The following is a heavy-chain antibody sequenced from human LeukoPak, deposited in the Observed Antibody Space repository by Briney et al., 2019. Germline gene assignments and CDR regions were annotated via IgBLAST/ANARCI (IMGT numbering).Heavy chain of an antibody. CDR3: ARGWLQSNWFDP. Sequence: ASVKVSCKASGYTFTGYYMHWVRQAPGQGLEWMGWINPNSGGTNYAQKFQGGVTMTRDTSISTAYMEVSRLRSDDTAVYYCARGWLQSNWFDPWGQGTLVTVSS. V-gene: IGHV1-2*02. D-gene: IGHD5-24*01. J-gene: IGHJ5*02. CDR2: INPNSGGT. CDR1: GYTFTGYY.